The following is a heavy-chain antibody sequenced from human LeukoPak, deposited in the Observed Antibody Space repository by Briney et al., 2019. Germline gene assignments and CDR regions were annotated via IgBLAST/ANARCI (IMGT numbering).Heavy chain of an antibody. CDR2: ISSSSSYI. D-gene: IGHD5-24*01. J-gene: IGHJ4*02. Sequence: GGSLRLSCGASGFTFSSYSMNWVRQAPGKGLEWVSSISSSSSYIYYADSVKGRFTISRDNAKNSLYLQMNSLRAEDTAVYYCVREMATISSFDYWGQGTLVTVSS. CDR1: GFTFSSYS. V-gene: IGHV3-21*01. CDR3: VREMATISSFDY.